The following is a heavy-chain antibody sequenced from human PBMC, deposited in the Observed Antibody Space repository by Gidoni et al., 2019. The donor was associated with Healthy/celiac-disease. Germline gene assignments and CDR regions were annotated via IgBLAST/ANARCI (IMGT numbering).Heavy chain of an antibody. D-gene: IGHD6-19*01. CDR1: GFHFSRYC. V-gene: IGHV3-33*01. CDR3: AREEYSSGWYSYYYGMDV. CDR2: IWYDGSNK. J-gene: IGHJ6*02. Sequence: QVQLVESGGGVVQPGRSLRLSFAASGFHFSRYCMHWVRQAPGKGLGWGAVIWYDGSNKYYADSVKGRFTISRDNSKNTLYLQMNSLRAEDTAVYYCAREEYSSGWYSYYYGMDVWGQGTTVTVSS.